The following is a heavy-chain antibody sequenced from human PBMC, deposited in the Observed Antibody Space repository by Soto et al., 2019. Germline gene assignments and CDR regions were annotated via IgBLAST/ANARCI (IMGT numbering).Heavy chain of an antibody. CDR1: GFTFSSYA. Sequence: QVQLVESGGGVVQPGRSLRLSCAASGFTFSSYAMHWVRQAPGKGLEWVAVISYDGRNKYYADSVKGRFTISRDNSKSTLYLQMNSLRTEDTGVYYCARDAQDPSYWYFDLWGRGTLVTVSS. V-gene: IGHV3-30*04. CDR2: ISYDGRNK. CDR3: ARDAQDPSYWYFDL. J-gene: IGHJ2*01.